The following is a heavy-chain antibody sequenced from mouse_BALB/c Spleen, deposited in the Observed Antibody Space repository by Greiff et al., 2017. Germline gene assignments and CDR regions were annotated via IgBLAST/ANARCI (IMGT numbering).Heavy chain of an antibody. Sequence: QVQLQQSGAELVRPGSSVKISCKASGYAFSSYWMNWVKQRPGQSLEWIGQIYPGDGDTNYNGKFKGKATLTADKSSSTAYMQLSSLTSEDSAVYFCARCDYDYFDYWGQGTTLTVSS. V-gene: IGHV1-80*01. J-gene: IGHJ2*01. CDR1: GYAFSSYW. D-gene: IGHD2-4*01. CDR3: ARCDYDYFDY. CDR2: IYPGDGDT.